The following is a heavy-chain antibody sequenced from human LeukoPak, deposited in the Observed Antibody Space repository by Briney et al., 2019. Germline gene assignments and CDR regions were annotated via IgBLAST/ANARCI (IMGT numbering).Heavy chain of an antibody. J-gene: IGHJ3*02. D-gene: IGHD3-9*01. CDR3: AREPYYDILTGSNGAFDI. Sequence: ASVKVSCKASGYTFTGYYMHWVRQAPGQGLEWMGWINPNSGGTNYAQKFQGRVTMTRDTSISTAYMELSRLRSDDTAVYYCAREPYYDILTGSNGAFDIWGQGTMVTVSS. V-gene: IGHV1-2*02. CDR1: GYTFTGYY. CDR2: INPNSGGT.